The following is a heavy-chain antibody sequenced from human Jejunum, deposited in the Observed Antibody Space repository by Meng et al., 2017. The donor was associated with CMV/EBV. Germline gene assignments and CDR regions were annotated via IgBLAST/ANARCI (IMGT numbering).Heavy chain of an antibody. CDR1: IGSIRTYY. Sequence: SIGSIRTYYWSWIRQPPGKGLEWIGYIYYSGSTNYNPSLKSRVTISVDTSKNHFSLKLSSVTAADTAVYYCARGGDWNEGGRFDYWGQGTRVTVSS. CDR2: IYYSGST. CDR3: ARGGDWNEGGRFDY. D-gene: IGHD1-1*01. V-gene: IGHV4-59*01. J-gene: IGHJ4*02.